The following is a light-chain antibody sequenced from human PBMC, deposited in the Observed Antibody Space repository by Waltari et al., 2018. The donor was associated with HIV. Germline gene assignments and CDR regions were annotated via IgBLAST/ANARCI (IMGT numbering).Light chain of an antibody. Sequence: QSALTQPASVSGFPGQSITISCTGSTSDVGSYDSVSWYQQHPGKAPKLLIYDVSKQPSGVSNRFSGSKSGNTASLTISGLQAEDEADYYCCSYAGSNTYLFGTGTEVTVL. V-gene: IGLV2-23*02. CDR2: DVS. CDR1: TSDVGSYDS. J-gene: IGLJ1*01. CDR3: CSYAGSNTYL.